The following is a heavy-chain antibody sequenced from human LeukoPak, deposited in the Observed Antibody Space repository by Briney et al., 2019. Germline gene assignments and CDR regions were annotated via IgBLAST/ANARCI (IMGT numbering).Heavy chain of an antibody. V-gene: IGHV4-59*01. D-gene: IGHD6-13*01. CDR3: ASVSGSSCFGHFDY. J-gene: IGHJ4*02. CDR2: MHYSGNT. CDR1: GGSLNSYY. Sequence: SETLSLTCTVSGGSLNSYYWTWIRQPPGKGLEWIGYMHYSGNTNYNTSLKNRVTISVDTSKSQFSLKLSAVTAADTAVYYCASVSGSSCFGHFDYWGQGTLATVSS.